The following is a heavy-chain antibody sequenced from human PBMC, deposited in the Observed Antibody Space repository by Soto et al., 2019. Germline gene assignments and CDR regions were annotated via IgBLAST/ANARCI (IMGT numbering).Heavy chain of an antibody. D-gene: IGHD4-17*01. Sequence: PGESLKISCKGSGYSFTSYWIGWGRQMPGKGLEWMGIIYPGDSDTRYSPSFQGQVTISADKSISTAYLQWSSLKASDTAMYYCARLGDYGGNSDYYYGMDVWGQGTTVTVSS. CDR2: IYPGDSDT. CDR1: GYSFTSYW. CDR3: ARLGDYGGNSDYYYGMDV. V-gene: IGHV5-51*01. J-gene: IGHJ6*02.